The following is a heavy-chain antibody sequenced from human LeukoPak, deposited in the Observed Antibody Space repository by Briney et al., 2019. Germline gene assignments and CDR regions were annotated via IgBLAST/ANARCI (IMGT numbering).Heavy chain of an antibody. CDR2: IWYDGSNK. V-gene: IGHV3-33*01. Sequence: GGSLRLSCAASGFTFSSYGMHWVRQAPGNGLEWVAVIWYDGSNKYYADSVKGRFTISRDNSKNTLYLQMNSLRAEDTAVYYCARDPVAVAGISYYFDYWGQGTLVTVSS. D-gene: IGHD6-19*01. J-gene: IGHJ4*02. CDR1: GFTFSSYG. CDR3: ARDPVAVAGISYYFDY.